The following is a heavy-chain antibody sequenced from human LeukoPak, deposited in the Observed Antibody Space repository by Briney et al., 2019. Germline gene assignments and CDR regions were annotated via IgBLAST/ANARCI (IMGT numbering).Heavy chain of an antibody. CDR2: IKQDGSEK. J-gene: IGHJ4*02. CDR1: GFTIRSNW. CDR3: ARDFGTIVVVTAIVD. V-gene: IGHV3-7*01. D-gene: IGHD2-21*02. Sequence: GGSLRLSCAASGFTIRSNWMSWVRQASGKGLEWVANIKQDGSEKYYADSVKGRFTISRDNAKNSLYPQMNSLRAEDTGVYYCARDFGTIVVVTAIVDWGQGTLVTVSS.